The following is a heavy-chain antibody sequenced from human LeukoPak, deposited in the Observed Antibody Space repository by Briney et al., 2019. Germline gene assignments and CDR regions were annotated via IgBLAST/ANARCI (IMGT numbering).Heavy chain of an antibody. CDR2: ISWNSGSI. CDR3: AKDRSSSGWYAGY. J-gene: IGHJ4*02. V-gene: IGHV3-9*01. CDR1: GFTFDDYA. Sequence: GGSLRLSCAASGFTFDDYAMHWVRQAPGKGLEWVSGISWNSGSIGYADSVKGRFTISRDNAKNSLYLQMNSLRAEDTALYYCAKDRSSSGWYAGYWDQGTLVTVSS. D-gene: IGHD6-19*01.